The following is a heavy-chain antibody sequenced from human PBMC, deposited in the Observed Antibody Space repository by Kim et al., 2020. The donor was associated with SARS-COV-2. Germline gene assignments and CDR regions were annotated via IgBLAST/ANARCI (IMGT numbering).Heavy chain of an antibody. CDR1: GYTFTGYY. V-gene: IGHV1-2*06. Sequence: ASVKVSCKASGYTFTGYYMHWVRQAPGQGLEWMGRINPNSGGTNYAQKFQGRVTMTRDTSISTAYMELSRLRSDDTAVYYCARLMTLGDGMDVWGQGTTVTVSS. CDR3: ARLMTLGDGMDV. J-gene: IGHJ6*02. CDR2: INPNSGGT. D-gene: IGHD3-10*01.